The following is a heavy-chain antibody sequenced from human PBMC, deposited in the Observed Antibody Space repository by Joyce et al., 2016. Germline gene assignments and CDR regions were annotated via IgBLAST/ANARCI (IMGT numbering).Heavy chain of an antibody. CDR1: GGDFSNYT. J-gene: IGHJ6*02. D-gene: IGHD1-14*01. Sequence: QVLLVQSGAAVKRPGSSLRVSCKSSGGDFSNYTVNWVRQAPGQRREWMGGIIPFVGAAKYAEDFQGRVTLTADQSTRTAYLEPSSLTSADTAVYYCARGGTSSDHYFFYTLDVWGPGTTVIVSS. CDR2: IIPFVGAA. CDR3: ARGGTSSDHYFFYTLDV. V-gene: IGHV1-69*12.